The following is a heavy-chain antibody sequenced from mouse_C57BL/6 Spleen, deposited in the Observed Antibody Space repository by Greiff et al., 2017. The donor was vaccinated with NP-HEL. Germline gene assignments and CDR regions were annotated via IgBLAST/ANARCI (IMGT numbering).Heavy chain of an antibody. Sequence: EVNVVESGGDLVKPGGSLKLSCAASGFTFSSYGMSWVRQTPDKRLEWVATISSGGSYTYYPDSVKGRFTISRDNAKNTLYLQMSSLKSEDTAMYYCARHDYDAMDYWGQGTSVTVSS. V-gene: IGHV5-6*01. CDR3: ARHDYDAMDY. J-gene: IGHJ4*01. CDR1: GFTFSSYG. CDR2: ISSGGSYT.